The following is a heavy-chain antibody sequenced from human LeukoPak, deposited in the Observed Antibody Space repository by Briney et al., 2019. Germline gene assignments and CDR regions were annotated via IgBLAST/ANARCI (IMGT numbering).Heavy chain of an antibody. Sequence: GRSLRLSCAASGFTFSSYGMHWVRQAPGKGLEWVAVIWYDGSNKYYADSVKGRFTISRDNSKNTLYLQMNSLRAEDTAVYYCARDPNGDYYYYGMDVWGQGTTVTVSS. CDR2: IWYDGSNK. D-gene: IGHD4-17*01. CDR1: GFTFSSYG. CDR3: ARDPNGDYYYYGMDV. J-gene: IGHJ6*02. V-gene: IGHV3-33*01.